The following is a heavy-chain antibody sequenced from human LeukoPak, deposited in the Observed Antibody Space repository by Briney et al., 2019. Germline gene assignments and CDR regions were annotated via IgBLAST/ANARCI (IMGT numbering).Heavy chain of an antibody. D-gene: IGHD3-22*01. V-gene: IGHV3-23*01. CDR1: GFTFSSYA. CDR3: TRPHVDGGYYYHQY. CDR2: ISGSGGST. J-gene: IGHJ4*02. Sequence: PGGSLRLSCAASGFTFSSYAMSWVRQAPGKGLEWVSAISGSGGSTYYADSVKGRFTISRDNSRNTLYLQMNSLRVEDTAVYYCTRPHVDGGYYYHQYWGQGTLVTVSS.